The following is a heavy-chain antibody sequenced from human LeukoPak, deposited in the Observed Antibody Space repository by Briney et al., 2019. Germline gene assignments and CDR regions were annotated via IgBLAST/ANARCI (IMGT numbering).Heavy chain of an antibody. J-gene: IGHJ5*02. V-gene: IGHV1-18*01. CDR3: ARDGGTYYYDSSGYYPYNWFDP. Sequence: ASVKVSCKASGYTFISYGISWVRQAPGQGLEWMGWISAYNGNTNYAQKLQGRVTMTTDTSTSTAYMELRSLRSDDTAVYYCARDGGTYYYDSSGYYPYNWFDPWGQGTLVTVSS. CDR2: ISAYNGNT. D-gene: IGHD3-22*01. CDR1: GYTFISYG.